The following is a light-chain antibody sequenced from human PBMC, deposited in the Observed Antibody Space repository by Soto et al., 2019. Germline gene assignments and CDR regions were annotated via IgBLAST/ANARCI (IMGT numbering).Light chain of an antibody. CDR2: EAS. CDR1: RSIGNW. Sequence: IRMTQSPSTQSASVGDRVTITCRASRSIGNWLAWYQQKPGRAPQFLMYEASSLERGVPSRFSGSGSGTEFTLTISGLQPDDFATYYCQQYKNSPWTFGQGTKVEIK. V-gene: IGKV1-5*03. CDR3: QQYKNSPWT. J-gene: IGKJ1*01.